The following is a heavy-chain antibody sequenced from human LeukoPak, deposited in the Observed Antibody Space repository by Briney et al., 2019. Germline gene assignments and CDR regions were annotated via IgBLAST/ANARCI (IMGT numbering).Heavy chain of an antibody. Sequence: GASVKVSCRASGYTFTDYYIYWVRQAPGQGLEWMGWINRNSDGTKYAQKFQGRVTITRDTSSSTAYMELSRLTYDDTAVYYCARAQGWERPLDFWGQGTLVTVSS. CDR2: INRNSDGT. CDR1: GYTFTDYY. D-gene: IGHD1-1*01. V-gene: IGHV1-2*02. CDR3: ARAQGWERPLDF. J-gene: IGHJ4*02.